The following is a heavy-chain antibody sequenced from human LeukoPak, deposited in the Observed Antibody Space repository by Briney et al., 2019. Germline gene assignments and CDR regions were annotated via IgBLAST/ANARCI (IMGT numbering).Heavy chain of an antibody. D-gene: IGHD2-15*01. J-gene: IGHJ5*02. CDR2: ISGTGGRT. Sequence: GGSLRLSCAASGFTFSSYAMSWVRQAPGKGLEWVSAISGTGGRTYYADSVKGRFTISRDNSKNTLYLQMNSLRAEDTAVYYCAKEPASGGWFDPWGQGTLVAVSS. V-gene: IGHV3-23*01. CDR3: AKEPASGGWFDP. CDR1: GFTFSSYA.